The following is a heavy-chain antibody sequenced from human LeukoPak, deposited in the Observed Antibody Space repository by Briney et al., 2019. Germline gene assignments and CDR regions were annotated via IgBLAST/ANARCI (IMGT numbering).Heavy chain of an antibody. Sequence: ASVKVSCKASGYTFTIHHIQWVRQAPGQGLEWMGWINTNSGGAIYSQKFQGRITMTRDPSITTAYTELSSLKSDDTAVYYCARDYSTSSWDNWGQGTLVTVSS. CDR1: GYTFTIHH. CDR2: INTNSGGA. D-gene: IGHD2-2*01. CDR3: ARDYSTSSWDN. V-gene: IGHV1-2*02. J-gene: IGHJ4*02.